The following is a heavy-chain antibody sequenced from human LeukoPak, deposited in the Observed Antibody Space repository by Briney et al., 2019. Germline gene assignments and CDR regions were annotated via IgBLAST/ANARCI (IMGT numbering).Heavy chain of an antibody. J-gene: IGHJ3*01. CDR1: GFSFSSFW. CDR2: INEDGSEK. V-gene: IGHV3-7*01. D-gene: IGHD1-26*01. Sequence: GGSLRLSRAGSGFSFSSFWLAWVRQAPGKGLEWVANINEDGSEKYYVDSVKGRFTISRDNTKNSIYLQMNSLRAEDTAVYYCAGRIFDLWGQGTMVTVSS. CDR3: AGRIFDL.